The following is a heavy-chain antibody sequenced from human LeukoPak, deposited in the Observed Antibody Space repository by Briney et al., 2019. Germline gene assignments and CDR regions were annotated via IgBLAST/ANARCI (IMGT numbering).Heavy chain of an antibody. J-gene: IGHJ6*02. CDR3: ARDSPLYGMDV. Sequence: GGSLRLSCVASGFSFSNYAMSWVRQVPGKGLEWVSVISGTSGTTYYADSVKGRFTISRDNAKNSLYLRMNSLRAEDTAVYYCARDSPLYGMDVWGQGTTVTVSS. CDR2: ISGTSGTT. V-gene: IGHV3-23*01. CDR1: GFSFSNYA.